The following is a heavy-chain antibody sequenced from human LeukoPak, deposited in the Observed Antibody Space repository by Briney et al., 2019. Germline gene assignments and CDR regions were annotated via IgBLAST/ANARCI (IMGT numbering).Heavy chain of an antibody. J-gene: IGHJ1*01. CDR3: AKDFDSNVYYYLLPDYSQL. CDR1: GFTYSRYA. Sequence: GGSLRLSCACTGFTYSRYAMSWLRQAPGKGLEWVSGISGSGGNTYYADSVKGRFTISRDNSKNTLHLQMKSLRAEDTAVYYCAKDFDSNVYYYLLPDYSQLRGQGTLVTVSS. V-gene: IGHV3-23*01. CDR2: ISGSGGNT. D-gene: IGHD3-22*01.